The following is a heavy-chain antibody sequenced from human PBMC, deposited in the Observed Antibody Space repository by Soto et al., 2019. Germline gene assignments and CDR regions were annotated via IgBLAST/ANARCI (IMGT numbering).Heavy chain of an antibody. CDR1: GGSISSYY. CDR3: ARVVSSLLWFGELVGWFDP. D-gene: IGHD3-10*01. Sequence: SETLSLTCTVSGGSISSYYWSWIRQPPGKGLEWIGYIYYSGSTNYNPSLKSRVTISVDTSKNQFSLKLSSVTAADTAVYYCARVVSSLLWFGELVGWFDPWGQGTLVTVSS. V-gene: IGHV4-59*01. J-gene: IGHJ5*02. CDR2: IYYSGST.